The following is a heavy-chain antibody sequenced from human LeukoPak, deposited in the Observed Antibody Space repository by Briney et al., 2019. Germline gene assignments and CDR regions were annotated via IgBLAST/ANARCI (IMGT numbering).Heavy chain of an antibody. V-gene: IGHV3-48*03. CDR3: ARRRGYSYGSDY. CDR2: ISSSGRTA. Sequence: GGSLRLSCAASGFTFSSYDMNWVRQAPGKGLEWISYISSSGRTAYYADSVKGRFTISRDNAKNSLYLQMNSLRAEDTAVYYCARRRGYSYGSDYWGQGTLVTVSS. J-gene: IGHJ4*02. D-gene: IGHD5-18*01. CDR1: GFTFSSYD.